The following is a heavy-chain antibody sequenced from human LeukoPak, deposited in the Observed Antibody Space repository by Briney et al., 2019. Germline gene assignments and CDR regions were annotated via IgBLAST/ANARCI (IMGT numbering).Heavy chain of an antibody. V-gene: IGHV1-8*01. CDR2: MNPNTANT. CDR1: GYTFTSYD. D-gene: IGHD1-26*01. J-gene: IGHJ4*02. CDR3: ARGKYSGSYYYFAY. Sequence: GASVKVSCKASGYTFTSYDTNWVRQAPGQGLEWMGWMNPNTANTGYAQKFQGRVTITRNTSISTSYMELNSLRSEDTAVYYCARGKYSGSYYYFAYWGQGTLVTVSS.